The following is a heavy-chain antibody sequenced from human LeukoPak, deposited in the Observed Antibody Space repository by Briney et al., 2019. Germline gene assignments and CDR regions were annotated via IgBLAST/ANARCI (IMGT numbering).Heavy chain of an antibody. CDR1: GGTFSSYT. Sequence: SVKVSCKASGGTFSSYTISWVRQAPGQGLEWLGRIIPILGIANYAQKFQGRVTITADKSTSTAYMELSSLRSEDTAVYYCASGVYDSSGYSDFDYWGQGTLVTVSS. V-gene: IGHV1-69*02. CDR3: ASGVYDSSGYSDFDY. J-gene: IGHJ4*02. D-gene: IGHD3-22*01. CDR2: IIPILGIA.